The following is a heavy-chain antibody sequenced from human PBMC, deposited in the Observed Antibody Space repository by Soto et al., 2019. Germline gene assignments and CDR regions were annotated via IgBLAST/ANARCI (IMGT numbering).Heavy chain of an antibody. CDR2: INSDGSST. CDR1: GFTFSSYW. Sequence: PGGSLRLSCAAPGFTFSSYWMHWVRQAPGKGLVWVSRINSDGSSTSYADSVKGRFTISRDNAKNTLYLQMNSLRAEDTAVYYCARDHRIAVAGSNYYYGMDVWGQGTTVTVSS. J-gene: IGHJ6*02. D-gene: IGHD6-19*01. V-gene: IGHV3-74*01. CDR3: ARDHRIAVAGSNYYYGMDV.